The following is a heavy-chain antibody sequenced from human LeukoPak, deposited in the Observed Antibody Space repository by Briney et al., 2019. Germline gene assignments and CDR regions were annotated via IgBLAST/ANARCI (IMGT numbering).Heavy chain of an antibody. D-gene: IGHD3-22*01. Sequence: GGSLRLSCAASGFTFSNYAMSWVRQAPGKGLEWVSTLSASGGSTYYADSVKGRFTISRDNSKNTLYLQMNSLRAEDTAVYYCANYWGYYDSSGKGAFDIWGQGTMVTVSS. J-gene: IGHJ3*02. CDR2: LSASGGST. V-gene: IGHV3-23*01. CDR1: GFTFSNYA. CDR3: ANYWGYYDSSGKGAFDI.